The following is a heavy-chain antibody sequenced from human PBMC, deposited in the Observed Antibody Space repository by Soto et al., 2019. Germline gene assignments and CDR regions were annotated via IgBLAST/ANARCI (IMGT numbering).Heavy chain of an antibody. CDR3: ARGVHGSGAYYPQPFDY. Sequence: EVQLVESGGVLVHPGGSLSLSCVASGFTFNTYSMNWVRQAPGKGLEWLSYINGGGSAIYYAASVKGRFTISRDNAKNSLYLQMNSRSAEDTAVYYCARGVHGSGAYYPQPFDYGGQGTLVTVSS. D-gene: IGHD3-10*01. CDR2: INGGGSAI. J-gene: IGHJ4*02. V-gene: IGHV3-48*01. CDR1: GFTFNTYS.